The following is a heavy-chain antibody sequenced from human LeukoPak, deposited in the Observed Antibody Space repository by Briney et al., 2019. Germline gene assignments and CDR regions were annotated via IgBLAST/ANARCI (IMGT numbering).Heavy chain of an antibody. J-gene: IGHJ4*02. CDR2: FSGAGGGGTT. D-gene: IGHD3-22*01. Sequence: PGGSLRLSCAASGFTFSSYAMRWVRQAPGKGLEWVSGFSGAGGGGTTFYADSVKGRFTISRDNSKSTLFLQMNSLRAEDTALYYCARASDSTGYPQLPFDFWGQGTLVTVSS. CDR1: GFTFSSYA. V-gene: IGHV3-23*01. CDR3: ARASDSTGYPQLPFDF.